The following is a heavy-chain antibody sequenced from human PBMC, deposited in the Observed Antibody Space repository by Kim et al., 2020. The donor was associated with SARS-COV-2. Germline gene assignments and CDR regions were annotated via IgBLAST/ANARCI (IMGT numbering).Heavy chain of an antibody. V-gene: IGHV3-23*01. D-gene: IGHD2-15*01. Sequence: GGSLRLSCAASGFTFSSYAMSWVRQAPGKGLEWVSAISGSGGSTYYADSVKGRFTISRDNSKNTLYLQMNSLRAEDTAVYYCAKVLGYCSDGSCYTYDYWGQGTLVTVSS. J-gene: IGHJ4*02. CDR2: ISGSGGST. CDR3: AKVLGYCSDGSCYTYDY. CDR1: GFTFSSYA.